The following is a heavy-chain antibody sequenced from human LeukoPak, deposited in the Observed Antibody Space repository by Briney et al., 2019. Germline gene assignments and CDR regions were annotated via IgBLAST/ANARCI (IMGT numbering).Heavy chain of an antibody. J-gene: IGHJ4*02. V-gene: IGHV3-23*01. D-gene: IGHD3-22*01. CDR2: ISGDGRT. Sequence: GGSLSLSCATSGFTFSSYAIICVRQAPGKGLQWVSAISGDGRTYYTDSVKGRFIVSRDNSKSTLYLQISRLRAEDTAIYYCTKGGFYHYDISGYSVDCGQGTLVTVSS. CDR3: TKGGFYHYDISGYSVD. CDR1: GFTFSSYA.